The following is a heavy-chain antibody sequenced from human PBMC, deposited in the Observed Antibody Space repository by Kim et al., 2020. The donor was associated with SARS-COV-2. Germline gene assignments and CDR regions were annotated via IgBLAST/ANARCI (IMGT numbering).Heavy chain of an antibody. J-gene: IGHJ4*02. V-gene: IGHV3-30*18. CDR2: ISYDGSNK. Sequence: GGSLRLSCAASGFTFSSYGMHWVRQAPGKGLEWVAVISYDGSNKYYADSVKGRFTISRDNSKNTLYLQMNSLRAEDTAVYYCAKDGGTELRGFDYWGQGTLVTVSS. D-gene: IGHD1-7*01. CDR1: GFTFSSYG. CDR3: AKDGGTELRGFDY.